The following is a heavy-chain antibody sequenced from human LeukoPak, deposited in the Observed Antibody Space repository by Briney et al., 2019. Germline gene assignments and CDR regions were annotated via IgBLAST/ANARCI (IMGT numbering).Heavy chain of an antibody. CDR2: ISSSSSYI. J-gene: IGHJ4*02. D-gene: IGHD2-2*01. V-gene: IGHV3-21*01. CDR3: ARDQGEIVPAAMPH. Sequence: GGSLRLSCAASGFTFSSYSMNWVRQAPGKGLEWVSSISSSSSYIYYADSVKGRFTISRENAKNSLYLQMNSLRAEDTAVYYCARDQGEIVPAAMPHWGQGTLVTVSS. CDR1: GFTFSSYS.